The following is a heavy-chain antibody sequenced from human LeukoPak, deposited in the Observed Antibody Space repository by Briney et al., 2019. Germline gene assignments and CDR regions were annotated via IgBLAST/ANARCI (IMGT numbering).Heavy chain of an antibody. Sequence: GGSLRLSCAASGFTFSSYAMHWVRQAPGKGLEWVAVISYDGSNKHYADSVKGRFTISRDNSKNTLYLQMNSLRAEDTAVYYCASGHDYGGNEFDYWGQGTLVTVSS. V-gene: IGHV3-30*04. J-gene: IGHJ4*02. CDR2: ISYDGSNK. CDR1: GFTFSSYA. D-gene: IGHD4-23*01. CDR3: ASGHDYGGNEFDY.